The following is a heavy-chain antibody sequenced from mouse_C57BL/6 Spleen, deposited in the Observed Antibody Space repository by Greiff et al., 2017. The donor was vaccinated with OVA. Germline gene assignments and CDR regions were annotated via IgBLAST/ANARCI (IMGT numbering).Heavy chain of an antibody. J-gene: IGHJ2*01. D-gene: IGHD1-1*01. CDR1: GYTFTSYW. CDR2: INPSNGGT. V-gene: IGHV1-53*01. Sequence: QVQLQQSGTELVKPGASVKLSCKASGYTFTSYWMHWVKQRPGQGLEWIGNINPSNGGTNYNAKFKSKATLTVDKSSSTAYMQLSSLTSEDSAVYYCAKGATTVVPFDYWGQGTTLTVSS. CDR3: AKGATTVVPFDY.